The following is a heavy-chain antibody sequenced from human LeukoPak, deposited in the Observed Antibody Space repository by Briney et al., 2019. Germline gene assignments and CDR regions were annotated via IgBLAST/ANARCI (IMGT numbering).Heavy chain of an antibody. J-gene: IGHJ3*02. CDR1: GGSISSGGYY. CDR2: IYYSGST. V-gene: IGHV4-31*03. Sequence: PSQTLSLTCTVSGGSISSGGYYWSWIRQHPGKGLEWIGYIYYSGSTYYSPSLKSRVTISVDTSKNQFSLKLSSVTAADTAVYYCARPNYSSSWYHAFDIWGQGTMVTVSS. CDR3: ARPNYSSSWYHAFDI. D-gene: IGHD6-13*01.